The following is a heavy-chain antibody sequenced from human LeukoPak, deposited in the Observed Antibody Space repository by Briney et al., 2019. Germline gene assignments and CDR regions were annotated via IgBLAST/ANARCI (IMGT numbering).Heavy chain of an antibody. J-gene: IGHJ6*03. CDR2: ISGSGGST. CDR3: AKDRVVPPYYYNYYMDV. CDR1: GFTVSYSY. V-gene: IGHV3-23*01. Sequence: PGGSLRLSCAASGFTVSYSYMSWVRQAPGKGLEWVSGISGSGGSTYYADSVKGRFTISRDNSKNTLFLRMNSLRAEDTAVYYCAKDRVVPPYYYNYYMDVWGKGTTVTVSS. D-gene: IGHD2-2*01.